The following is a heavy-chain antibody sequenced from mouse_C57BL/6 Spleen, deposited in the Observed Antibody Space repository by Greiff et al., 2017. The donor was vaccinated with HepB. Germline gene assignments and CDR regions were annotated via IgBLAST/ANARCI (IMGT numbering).Heavy chain of an antibody. D-gene: IGHD1-1*01. CDR1: GYTFTSYW. CDR3: ARSKYGSSSHYYAMDD. V-gene: IGHV1-7*01. Sequence: VQLQQSGAELAKPGASVKLSCKASGYTFTSYWMHWVKQRPGQGLEWIGYINPSSGYTKYNQKFKDKATLTADKSSRPAYMQLISLAYEDSAGYYCARSKYGSSSHYYAMDDWGHGTSVTVSS. CDR2: INPSSGYT. J-gene: IGHJ4*01.